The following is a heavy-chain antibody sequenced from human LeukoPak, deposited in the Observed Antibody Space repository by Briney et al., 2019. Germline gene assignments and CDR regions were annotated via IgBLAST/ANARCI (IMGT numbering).Heavy chain of an antibody. J-gene: IGHJ3*02. D-gene: IGHD6-13*01. V-gene: IGHV1-2*04. CDR2: INPNSGGT. CDR1: GYTFTGYY. Sequence: ASVKVSCRASGYTFTGYYMHWVRQAPGQGLEWMGWINPNSGGTNYAQKFQGWVTMTRDTSISTAYMELSRLRSDDTAVYYCARAAAYDAFDIWGQGTMVTVSS. CDR3: ARAAAYDAFDI.